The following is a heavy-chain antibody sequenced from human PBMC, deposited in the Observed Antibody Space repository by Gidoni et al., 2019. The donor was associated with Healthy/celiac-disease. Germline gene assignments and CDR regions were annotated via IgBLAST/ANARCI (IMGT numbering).Heavy chain of an antibody. D-gene: IGHD3-10*01. Sequence: QVQLVESGGGVVQPGRSLRLSCAASGFTFSSYGMHWVRQAPGQGLGWVAVIWYDGSNKYYADSVKGRFTISRDNSKNTLYLQMNSLRAEDTAVYYCARSLQGGYYGSGSNFDYWGQGTLVTVSS. V-gene: IGHV3-33*01. J-gene: IGHJ4*02. CDR1: GFTFSSYG. CDR3: ARSLQGGYYGSGSNFDY. CDR2: IWYDGSNK.